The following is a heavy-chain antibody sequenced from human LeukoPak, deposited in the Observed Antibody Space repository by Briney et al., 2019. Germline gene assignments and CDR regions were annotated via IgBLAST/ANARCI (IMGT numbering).Heavy chain of an antibody. Sequence: SETLSLTCTVSGGSISNYYWSWIRQPPGKGLEWIGYIYYSGSTNYNPSLKSRVTISVDTSKKQFSPKLSSVTAADTAVYYCARGGPGRDYLSDYWGQGTLVTVSS. CDR2: IYYSGST. CDR3: ARGGPGRDYLSDY. V-gene: IGHV4-59*01. CDR1: GGSISNYY. D-gene: IGHD2-15*01. J-gene: IGHJ4*02.